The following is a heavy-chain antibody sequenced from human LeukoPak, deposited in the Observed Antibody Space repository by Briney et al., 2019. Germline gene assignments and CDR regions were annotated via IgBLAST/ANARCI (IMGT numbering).Heavy chain of an antibody. CDR2: IYPGDSDT. Sequence: GESLKISCKGSGYSFSSYWIGWVRQMPGKGLECMGIIYPGDSDTRYSPSFQGQVTISADKSISTAYLQWSSLKASDTAMYYCARRIAVAGTGSYFDYWGQGTLVTVSS. CDR3: ARRIAVAGTGSYFDY. D-gene: IGHD6-19*01. V-gene: IGHV5-51*01. J-gene: IGHJ4*02. CDR1: GYSFSSYW.